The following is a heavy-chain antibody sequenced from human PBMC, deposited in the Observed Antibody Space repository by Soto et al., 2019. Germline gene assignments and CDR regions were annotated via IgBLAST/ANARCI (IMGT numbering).Heavy chain of an antibody. V-gene: IGHV4-34*01. CDR2: INHSGST. Sequence: SETLSLTCAVYGGSFSGYYWSWIRQPPGKGLEWIGEINHSGSTNYNPSLKSRVTISVDTSKNQFSLKLSSVTAADTAVYYCARAPYLDYYDSSGGNWFDPWGQGTLVTVSS. CDR1: GGSFSGYY. J-gene: IGHJ5*02. CDR3: ARAPYLDYYDSSGGNWFDP. D-gene: IGHD3-22*01.